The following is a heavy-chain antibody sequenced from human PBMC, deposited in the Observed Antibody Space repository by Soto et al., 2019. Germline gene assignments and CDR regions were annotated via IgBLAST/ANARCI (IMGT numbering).Heavy chain of an antibody. Sequence: QVQLVQSGAEVKKPGSSVKVSCKASGGTFSSYAISWVRQAPGQGLVWMGGIIPIFGTANYEQKFQGRVTITADESTSTAYMQLSSLRSEDTAVYYCTRGSCYYTLGRVDYFYAMDVWGQGTTVTVSS. J-gene: IGHJ6*01. CDR1: GGTFSSYA. CDR2: IIPIFGTA. D-gene: IGHD3-3*01. CDR3: TRGSCYYTLGRVDYFYAMDV. V-gene: IGHV1-69*12.